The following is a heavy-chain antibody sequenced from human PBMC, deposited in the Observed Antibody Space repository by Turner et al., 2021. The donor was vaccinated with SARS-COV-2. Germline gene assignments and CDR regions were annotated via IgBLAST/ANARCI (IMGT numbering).Heavy chain of an antibody. J-gene: IGHJ4*02. CDR2: IIIFLGIA. CDR3: ATLGGVAAQNFDY. CDR1: GGTFSTYA. D-gene: IGHD6-25*01. Sequence: QVQLVQSGAEVRKPGSSVRVSCKPSGGTFSTYAIGWVRQAPGQGLDWMGGIIIFLGIANYAQNFKGRVTITADKSTSTAYMELSSLRSEDTALYYCATLGGVAAQNFDYWGQGTLVTVSS. V-gene: IGHV1-69*10.